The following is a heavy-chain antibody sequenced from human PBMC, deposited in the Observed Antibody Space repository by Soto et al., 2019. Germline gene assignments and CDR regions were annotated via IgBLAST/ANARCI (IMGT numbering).Heavy chain of an antibody. D-gene: IGHD3-10*01. Sequence: GASVKVSCKASGYTFTSYAMHWVRQAPGQRLEWMGWINAGNGNTKYSQKFQGRVTITRDTSASTAYMELSSLRSEDTAVYYCAREWFGELLYPSLDPWGQGTLVTVSS. CDR3: AREWFGELLYPSLDP. CDR1: GYTFTSYA. V-gene: IGHV1-3*01. CDR2: INAGNGNT. J-gene: IGHJ5*02.